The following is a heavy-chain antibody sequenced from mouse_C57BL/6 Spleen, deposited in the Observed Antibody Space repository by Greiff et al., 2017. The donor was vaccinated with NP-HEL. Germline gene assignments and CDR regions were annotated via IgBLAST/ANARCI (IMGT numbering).Heavy chain of an antibody. Sequence: QVQLQQPGAELVKPGASVKLSCKASGYTFTSYWMHWVKQRPGQGLEWIGMIHPNSGSTNYNEKFKSKATLTVDKSSSTAYMQLSSLTSEDSAVYYCARSPPYYYSKGVPYDAMDYWGQGTSVTVSS. J-gene: IGHJ4*01. CDR2: IHPNSGST. CDR1: GYTFTSYW. V-gene: IGHV1-64*01. CDR3: ARSPPYYYSKGVPYDAMDY. D-gene: IGHD1-1*01.